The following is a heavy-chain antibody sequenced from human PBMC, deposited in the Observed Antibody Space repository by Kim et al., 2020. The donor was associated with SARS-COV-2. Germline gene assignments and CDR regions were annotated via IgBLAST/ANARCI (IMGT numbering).Heavy chain of an antibody. J-gene: IGHJ3*02. D-gene: IGHD3-10*01. V-gene: IGHV3-53*01. CDR3: ARRSGGYGSGSNDAFDI. Sequence: VKGRFTISRDNSKNTLYLQMNSLRAEDTAVYYCARRSGGYGSGSNDAFDIWGQGTMVTVSS.